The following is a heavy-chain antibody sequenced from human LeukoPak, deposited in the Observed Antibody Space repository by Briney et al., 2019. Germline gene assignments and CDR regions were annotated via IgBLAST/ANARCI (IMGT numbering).Heavy chain of an antibody. Sequence: GGSLRLSCAASGFTFDDYAMHWVRQAPGKGLEWVSLISWDGGSTYYADSVKGRFTISRDNSKNSLYLQMNSLRAEDTALYYCAKPLYSSSWYYFDYWGQGTLVTVSS. D-gene: IGHD6-13*01. CDR3: AKPLYSSSWYYFDY. V-gene: IGHV3-43D*03. CDR2: ISWDGGST. CDR1: GFTFDDYA. J-gene: IGHJ4*02.